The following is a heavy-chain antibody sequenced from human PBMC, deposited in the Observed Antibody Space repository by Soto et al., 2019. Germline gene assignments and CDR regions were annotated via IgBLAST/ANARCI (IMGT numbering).Heavy chain of an antibody. D-gene: IGHD3-16*01. CDR3: ASGHLTAGGWFDP. CDR1: DGSISSGDYY. J-gene: IGHJ5*02. V-gene: IGHV4-30-4*01. Sequence: PSETLSLTCTVSDGSISSGDYYWSWIRQPPGKGLEWIGYIYYSGSTYYNPSLKSRVTISVDTSKNQFSLKLSSVTAADTAVYYCASGHLTAGGWFDPWGQGTLVTVSS. CDR2: IYYSGST.